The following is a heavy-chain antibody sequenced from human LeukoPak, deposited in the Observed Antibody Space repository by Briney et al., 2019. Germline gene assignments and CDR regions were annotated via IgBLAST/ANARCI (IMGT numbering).Heavy chain of an antibody. J-gene: IGHJ5*02. CDR3: ATGDGYSSGWAHH. D-gene: IGHD6-19*01. Sequence: PGGSLRLSCAASGFIFSDYYMSWMRHAPGKGLELLSYIDGSSSRTNYADSVKGRFTISRDNVKNSLYLQMNSLRAEDTALYYCATGDGYSSGWAHHWGQGTLVTVSS. CDR1: GFIFSDYY. CDR2: IDGSSSRT. V-gene: IGHV3-11*06.